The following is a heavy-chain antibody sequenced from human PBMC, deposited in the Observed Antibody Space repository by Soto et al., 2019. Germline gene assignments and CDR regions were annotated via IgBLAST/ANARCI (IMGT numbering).Heavy chain of an antibody. CDR1: GGTFSSYA. CDR3: ASSNGHNNWFDP. CDR2: IIPIFGTA. J-gene: IGHJ5*02. Sequence: GASVKVSCKASGGTFSSYAISWVRQAPGQGLEWMGGIIPIFGTANYAQKFQGRVTITTDESTSTAYMELSSLRSEDTAVYYCASSNGHNNWFDPWGQGTLVTVSS. V-gene: IGHV1-69*05. D-gene: IGHD2-21*01.